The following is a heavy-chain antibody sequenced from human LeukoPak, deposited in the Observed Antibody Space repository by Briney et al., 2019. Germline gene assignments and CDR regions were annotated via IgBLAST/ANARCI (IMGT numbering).Heavy chain of an antibody. D-gene: IGHD3-16*02. CDR3: ARDIELST. V-gene: IGHV3-23*01. CDR1: GFPFSSYT. J-gene: IGHJ3*01. CDR2: ISFSGDNT. Sequence: PGRSLRLSCVASGFPFSSYTMHWVRQAPGKGLEWVSLISFSGDNTYYTDSVKGRFTISRDNSKDTLYLQMNSLRAEDTAIYYCARDIELSTWGLGTMVTVSS.